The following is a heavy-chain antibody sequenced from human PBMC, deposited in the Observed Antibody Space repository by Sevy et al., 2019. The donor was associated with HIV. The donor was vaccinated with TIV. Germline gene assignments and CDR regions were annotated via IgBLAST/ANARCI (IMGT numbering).Heavy chain of an antibody. CDR1: GFTFSSYS. CDR2: ISSSSSYI. J-gene: IGHJ4*02. D-gene: IGHD3-3*01. CDR3: ARDGPEWYSFDY. V-gene: IGHV3-21*01. Sequence: GGSLRLSCAASGFTFSSYSMNWVRQAPGKGLEWVSSISSSSSYIYYTDSVKGRFTISRDNAKNSLYLQMNSLRAEDTAVYYCARDGPEWYSFDYWGQGTLVTVSS.